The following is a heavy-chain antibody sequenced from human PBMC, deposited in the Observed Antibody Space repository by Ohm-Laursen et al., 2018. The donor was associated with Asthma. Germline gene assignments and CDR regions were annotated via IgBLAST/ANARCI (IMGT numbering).Heavy chain of an antibody. CDR2: IKSKTDGGTT. V-gene: IGHV3-15*01. Sequence: SLRLSCAAFGFTFSNAWMSWVRQAPGKGLEWVGRIKSKTDGGTTDYAAPVKGRFTISRDDSKNTLYLQMNSLKTEDTAVYYCTTDGTTYCSGGSCYPDAFDIWGQGTMVTVSS. D-gene: IGHD2-15*01. J-gene: IGHJ3*02. CDR3: TTDGTTYCSGGSCYPDAFDI. CDR1: GFTFSNAW.